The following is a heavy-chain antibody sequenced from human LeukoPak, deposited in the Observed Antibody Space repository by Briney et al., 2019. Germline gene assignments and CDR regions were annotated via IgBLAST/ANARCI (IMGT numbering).Heavy chain of an antibody. CDR1: GGSISGYY. D-gene: IGHD5-18*01. V-gene: IGHV4-59*01. Sequence: SETLSLTCTVSGGSISGYYWSWIRQPPGKGMEWIGYIYHSGSTNYNPSLKSRVTISVDTSKNQFSLKLRSVTAADTAVYYCARGRGYSYGQLFDYWGQGTLVTVSS. CDR3: ARGRGYSYGQLFDY. J-gene: IGHJ4*02. CDR2: IYHSGST.